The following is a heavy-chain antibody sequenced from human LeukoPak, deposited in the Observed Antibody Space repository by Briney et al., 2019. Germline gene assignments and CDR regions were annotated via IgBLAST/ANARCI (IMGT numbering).Heavy chain of an antibody. CDR2: ISWNSGSI. J-gene: IGHJ4*02. CDR3: ARETDMDY. CDR1: GFTFDDYA. V-gene: IGHV3-9*01. D-gene: IGHD3-9*01. Sequence: GGSLRLSCAASGFTFDDYAMHWVRQAPGKGLEWVSGISWNSGSIGYADSVKGRFTISRDNAKNTLYLQMNSLRAEDTAVYYCARETDMDYWGQGTLVTVSS.